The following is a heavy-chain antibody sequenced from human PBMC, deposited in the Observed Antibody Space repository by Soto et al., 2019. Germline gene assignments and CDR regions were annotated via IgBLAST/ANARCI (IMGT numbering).Heavy chain of an antibody. V-gene: IGHV4-4*07. D-gene: IGHD6-13*01. J-gene: IGHJ6*02. CDR1: GGSISTYY. Sequence: SETLSLTCTFSGGSISTYYWSGIRQPAGKGLEWIGRVYTSGGTNYNPSLKSRVTMSRDTSKKQFFLSLSSVTAADTAVYYCARGAAAGVDYGMDLWGQGTTVTVSS. CDR3: ARGAAAGVDYGMDL. CDR2: VYTSGGT.